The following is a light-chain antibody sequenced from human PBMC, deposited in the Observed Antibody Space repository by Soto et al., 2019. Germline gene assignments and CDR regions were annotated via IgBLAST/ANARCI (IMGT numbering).Light chain of an antibody. CDR2: DAS. V-gene: IGKV1-5*01. J-gene: IGKJ1*01. CDR3: QHYNSYSNT. Sequence: IQMTQSPSTLSASVGDRVTLTCRASQSLGRRLAWYQQKPGKAPNLLIYDASSLESGVPSRFSGTGSGTEFTLTISSLQSDVFATYYCQHYNSYSNTFGPGTKVDIK. CDR1: QSLGRR.